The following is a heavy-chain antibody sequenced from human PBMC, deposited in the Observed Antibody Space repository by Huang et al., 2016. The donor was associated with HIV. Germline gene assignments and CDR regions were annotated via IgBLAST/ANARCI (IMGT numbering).Heavy chain of an antibody. CDR3: ARERMMSWLDDHDAFDI. CDR1: GGSFSGYY. J-gene: IGHJ3*02. CDR2: INHSGSH. Sequence: QVQLKQWGAGLLKPSETLSLTCAVFGGSFSGYYWSWLRQSPGKGLEWIGEINHSGSHHSNPALKRLLTISVDTSKNQFSLKLSSVTAADTAVYYCARERMMSWLDDHDAFDIWGQGTMVTVSS. V-gene: IGHV4-34*01. D-gene: IGHD1-1*01.